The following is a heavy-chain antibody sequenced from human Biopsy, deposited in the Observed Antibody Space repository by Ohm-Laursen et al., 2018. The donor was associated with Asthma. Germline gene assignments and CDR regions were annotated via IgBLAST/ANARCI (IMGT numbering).Heavy chain of an antibody. CDR1: GGSISSGGYY. Sequence: PSDTLSLTCTVSGGSISSGGYYWSWIRQHPGKGLEWIGYIYYSGSTYYNPSLKSRVTISVDTPKNQFSLNLSSVTAADTAVYYCARWGSFGFDYWGQGTLVTVSS. D-gene: IGHD7-27*01. CDR3: ARWGSFGFDY. CDR2: IYYSGST. J-gene: IGHJ4*02. V-gene: IGHV4-31*03.